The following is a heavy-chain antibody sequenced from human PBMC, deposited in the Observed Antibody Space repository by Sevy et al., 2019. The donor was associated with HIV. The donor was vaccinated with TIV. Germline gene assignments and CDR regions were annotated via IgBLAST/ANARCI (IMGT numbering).Heavy chain of an antibody. CDR2: IYYSGST. Sequence: SETLSLTCTVSGGSISSYYWSWIRQPPGKGLEWIGYIYYSGSTNYNPPLKSRVTISVDTSKNQFSLKLSSVTAADTAVYYCARAMITFGGVIAPYFDYWGQGTLVTVSS. V-gene: IGHV4-59*01. CDR3: ARAMITFGGVIAPYFDY. J-gene: IGHJ4*02. D-gene: IGHD3-16*02. CDR1: GGSISSYY.